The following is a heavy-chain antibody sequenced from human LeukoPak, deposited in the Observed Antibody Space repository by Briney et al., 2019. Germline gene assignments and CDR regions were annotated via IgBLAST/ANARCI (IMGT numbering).Heavy chain of an antibody. CDR1: GYTFTGYY. CDR3: ARPIQWGYNWFDP. J-gene: IGHJ5*02. Sequence: ASVKVSCKASGYTFTGYYMHWVRQAPGQGLERMGWINSNSGGTNYAQKFQDRVTMTRDTSISTVYLELSSLRYDDTAVYYCARPIQWGYNWFDPWGQGSLVTVSS. CDR2: INSNSGGT. V-gene: IGHV1-2*02. D-gene: IGHD1-26*01.